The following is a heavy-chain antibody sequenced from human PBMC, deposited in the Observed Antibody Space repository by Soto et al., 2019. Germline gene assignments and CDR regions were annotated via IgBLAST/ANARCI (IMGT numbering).Heavy chain of an antibody. V-gene: IGHV4-34*01. J-gene: IGHJ3*02. Sequence: QVQLRQWGAGLLKPSETLSLTCAVYGGSFSDYYWSWIRQTPGKGLEWIGEINHSGSANYKLSLKXXVXISXDTSKNQFSLRLSSVTSADSAVYYCARVTMGAFDIWGQGTEVTVSS. CDR1: GGSFSDYY. D-gene: IGHD3-10*01. CDR3: ARVTMGAFDI. CDR2: INHSGSA.